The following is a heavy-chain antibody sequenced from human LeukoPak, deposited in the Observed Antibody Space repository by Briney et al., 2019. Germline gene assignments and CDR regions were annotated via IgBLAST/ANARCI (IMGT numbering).Heavy chain of an antibody. V-gene: IGHV4-4*07. CDR2: IYTSGST. D-gene: IGHD3-16*01. Sequence: SETLSLTCTVSGGSISSYYWSWIRQPAGRGLEWTGRIYTSGSTNYNPSLKSRVTMSVDTPKNQFSLKLSSVTAADTAVYYCARSGFGGPKIFDYWGQETLVTVSS. J-gene: IGHJ4*02. CDR1: GGSISSYY. CDR3: ARSGFGGPKIFDY.